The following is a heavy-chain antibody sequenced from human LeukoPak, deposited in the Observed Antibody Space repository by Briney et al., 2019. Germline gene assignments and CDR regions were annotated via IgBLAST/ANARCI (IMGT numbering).Heavy chain of an antibody. CDR1: GGSFSGYY. V-gene: IGHV4-34*01. J-gene: IGHJ5*02. CDR3: ARRVSSSGWYSGDRKGISDWFDP. Sequence: SETLSLTCAVYGGSFSGYYWSWIRQPPGKGLEWIGEINHSGSTNYNPSLKSRVTISVDTSKNQFSLKLSSVTAADTAVYYCARRVSSSGWYSGDRKGISDWFDPWGQGTLVTVSS. D-gene: IGHD6-19*01. CDR2: INHSGST.